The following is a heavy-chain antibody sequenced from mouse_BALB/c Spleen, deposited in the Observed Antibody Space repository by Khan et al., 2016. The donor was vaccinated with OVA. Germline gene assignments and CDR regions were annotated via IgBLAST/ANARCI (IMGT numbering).Heavy chain of an antibody. CDR3: ARKNGSDFDY. Sequence: VQLKQSGPELVKPGASVKISCKASGYSFTGYFMNWVMQSHGKSLEWIGRINPHIGETFYNQKFKDKATLTVDESSTTPHMELRSLSSEDSAVYCCARKNGSDFDYWGQGTTLTVSS. CDR2: INPHIGET. V-gene: IGHV1-20*02. D-gene: IGHD1-1*01. J-gene: IGHJ2*01. CDR1: GYSFTGYF.